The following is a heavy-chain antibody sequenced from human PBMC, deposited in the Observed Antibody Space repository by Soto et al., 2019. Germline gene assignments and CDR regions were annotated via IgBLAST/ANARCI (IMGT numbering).Heavy chain of an antibody. Sequence: EVQLLESGGGLVQPGGSLRLSCAASEFTFSNYAMSWVRQAPGKGLEWISAISYGGGTTYYADSVKGRFTISRDNSKNTLYLQMNSLRAEDTAVYYCAKNPEYDYDSTGYHFDYWGQGTLVTVSS. J-gene: IGHJ4*02. CDR1: EFTFSNYA. V-gene: IGHV3-23*01. D-gene: IGHD3-22*01. CDR2: ISYGGGTT. CDR3: AKNPEYDYDSTGYHFDY.